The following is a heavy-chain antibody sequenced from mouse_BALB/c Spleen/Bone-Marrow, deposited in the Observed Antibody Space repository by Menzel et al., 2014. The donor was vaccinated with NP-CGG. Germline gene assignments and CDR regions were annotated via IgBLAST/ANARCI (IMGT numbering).Heavy chain of an antibody. V-gene: IGHV1-69*02. CDR2: IYPSDSYT. Sequence: VQLQQSGAELVRPGASVKLSCKASGYTFTSNWINWVKQRPGQGLEWIGNIYPSDSYTNYNQKFKDKATLTVDKSSSTAYMQLSSPTSEDSAVYYCTRGSSYVGYAMDYWGQGTSVTVPS. D-gene: IGHD1-1*01. J-gene: IGHJ4*01. CDR1: GYTFTSNW. CDR3: TRGSSYVGYAMDY.